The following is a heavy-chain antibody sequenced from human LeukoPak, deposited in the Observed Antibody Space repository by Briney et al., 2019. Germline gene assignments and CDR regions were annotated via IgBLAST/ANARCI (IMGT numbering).Heavy chain of an antibody. D-gene: IGHD6-13*01. CDR2: ISHDGSNK. Sequence: GRSLRLSCAASGFTFSSYAMHWVRQAPGKGLEWVAVISHDGSNKYYADSVKGRFTISRDNSKNTLYLQMNSLRAEDTAVYYCARDSRFAAAAGFPFDYWGQGTLVTVSS. V-gene: IGHV3-30-3*01. CDR1: GFTFSSYA. J-gene: IGHJ4*02. CDR3: ARDSRFAAAAGFPFDY.